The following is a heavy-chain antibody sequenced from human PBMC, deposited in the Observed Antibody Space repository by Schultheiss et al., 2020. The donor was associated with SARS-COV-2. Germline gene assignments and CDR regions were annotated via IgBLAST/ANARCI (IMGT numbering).Heavy chain of an antibody. CDR1: GFTVSSNY. D-gene: IGHD4-17*01. CDR2: IYSGGST. Sequence: GGSLRLSCAASGFTVSSNYMSWVRQAPGKGLEWVSVIYSGGSTYYADSVKGRFTISRDNSKNTLYLQMNSLRAEDTAVYYCASSVTSGPWYYYYYGMDVWGQGTTVTVSS. J-gene: IGHJ6*02. V-gene: IGHV3-53*01. CDR3: ASSVTSGPWYYYYYGMDV.